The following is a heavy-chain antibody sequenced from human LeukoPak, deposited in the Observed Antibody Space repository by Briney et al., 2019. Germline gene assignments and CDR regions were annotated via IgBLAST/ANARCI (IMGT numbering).Heavy chain of an antibody. Sequence: EASVKVSCKASGYTFTSYYMHWVRQAPGQGLEWMGIINPSGGSTSYAQKFQGRVTMTRNTSISTAYMELSSLRSEDTAVYYCARAGNIVVVPAAMLMVRYLGMPSRHYYYYGMDVWGKGTTVTVSS. V-gene: IGHV1-46*01. CDR2: INPSGGST. D-gene: IGHD2-2*01. J-gene: IGHJ6*04. CDR3: ARAGNIVVVPAAMLMVRYLGMPSRHYYYYGMDV. CDR1: GYTFTSYY.